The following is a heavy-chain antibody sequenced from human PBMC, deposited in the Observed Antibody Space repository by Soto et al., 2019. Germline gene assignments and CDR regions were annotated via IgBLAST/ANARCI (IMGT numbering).Heavy chain of an antibody. V-gene: IGHV1-69*01. CDR3: ARGGIVAVPAALSSYDDYTNYRFDS. D-gene: IGHD2-15*01. CDR2: IIPMFAAT. CDR1: GGSFSDFA. Sequence: QVQLAQSGAEVRKPGSSVKVSCRASGGSFSDFAFSWVRQAPGQGLEWMGGIIPMFAATKYAQRFQGRVTITADASRGTVYLALSSLTSADSAVYYCARGGIVAVPAALSSYDDYTNYRFDSWGQGTLVSVSS. J-gene: IGHJ4*02.